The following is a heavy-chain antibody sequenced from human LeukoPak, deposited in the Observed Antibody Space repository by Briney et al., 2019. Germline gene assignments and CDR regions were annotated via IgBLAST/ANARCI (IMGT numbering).Heavy chain of an antibody. CDR1: GGTFSSYA. CDR2: IIPIFGTA. CDR3: ARDSGNYHYDMDV. D-gene: IGHD3-10*01. V-gene: IGHV1-69*13. J-gene: IGHJ6*02. Sequence: SVKVSRKASGGTFSSYAISWVRQAPGQGLEWMGGIIPIFGTANYAQKFQGRVTITADESTSTVYMELSSLRSEDTAVYYCARDSGNYHYDMDVWGQGTTVIVSS.